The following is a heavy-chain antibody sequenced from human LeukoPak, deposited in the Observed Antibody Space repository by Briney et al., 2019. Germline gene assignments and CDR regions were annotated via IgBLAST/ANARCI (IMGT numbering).Heavy chain of an antibody. CDR1: GFTFSRHW. V-gene: IGHV3-7*01. Sequence: GGSLRLSCATSGFTFSRHWMSWVRQAPGKGLEWVANINQDGSGKYYVDSVKGRFTISRDNARNSLYLQMNSLRSEDTAIYYCAEGTTGWGQGTLVTVSS. CDR3: AEGTTG. CDR2: INQDGSGK. D-gene: IGHD1-1*01. J-gene: IGHJ1*01.